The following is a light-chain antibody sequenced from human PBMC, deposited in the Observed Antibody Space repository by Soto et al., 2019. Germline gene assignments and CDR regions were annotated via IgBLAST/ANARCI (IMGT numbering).Light chain of an antibody. CDR2: DAS. Sequence: DIQMAQSPSTLSASVGDRVTMTCRASQSISSWLAWYQQKPGKAPKLLIYDASSLESGVPSRFSGSGSGTEFTLTISSLQTDDFATYYCQQYDSYSWTFGQGTKVDIK. J-gene: IGKJ1*01. CDR3: QQYDSYSWT. V-gene: IGKV1-5*01. CDR1: QSISSW.